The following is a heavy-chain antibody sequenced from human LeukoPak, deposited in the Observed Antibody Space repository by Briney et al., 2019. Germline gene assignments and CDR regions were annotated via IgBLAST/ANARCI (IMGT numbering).Heavy chain of an antibody. CDR1: GFSFSSSA. V-gene: IGHV3-23*01. CDR2: ISGSGVST. J-gene: IGHJ5*01. Sequence: GGSLRLSCAASGFSFSSSAMSWVRQAPGKGLEWVSSISGSGVSTYYAESVKGRFTISRDNSKNAVYLQMSSLKAEDTAVYYCAKVAASDVWSSCDSWGQGTLVTVSS. D-gene: IGHD6-13*01. CDR3: AKVAASDVWSSCDS.